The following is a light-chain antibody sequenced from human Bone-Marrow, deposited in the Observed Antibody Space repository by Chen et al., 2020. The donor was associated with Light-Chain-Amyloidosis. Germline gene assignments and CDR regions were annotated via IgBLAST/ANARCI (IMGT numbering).Light chain of an antibody. CDR2: LGS. CDR1: QSLLHSNGQKY. CDR3: MQALQTPRT. Sequence: DIVMTQSPLSLPVTPGEPASISCRSSQSLLHSNGQKYLDWYVQKPGQSPQLLIYLGSTRASGVPDRFSGSGSGTDFTLEISRGEAEDVGVYYCMQALQTPRTFGQGTKLEIK. V-gene: IGKV2-28*01. J-gene: IGKJ2*01.